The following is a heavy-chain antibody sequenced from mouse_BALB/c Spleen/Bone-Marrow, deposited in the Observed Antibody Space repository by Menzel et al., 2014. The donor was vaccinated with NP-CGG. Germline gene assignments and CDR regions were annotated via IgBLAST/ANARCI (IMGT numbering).Heavy chain of an antibody. Sequence: EVKVVESGGGLVQPGGSRKLSCAASGFTFSRFGMHWVRQAPEKGLEWVAFISSGSSSIYYTDTVKGRFTISRDNPKITLFLQMTSLRSEDTAMYYCGRGDYWGQGTTLTVSS. J-gene: IGHJ2*01. CDR1: GFTFSRFG. CDR3: GRGDY. V-gene: IGHV5-17*02. CDR2: ISSGSSSI.